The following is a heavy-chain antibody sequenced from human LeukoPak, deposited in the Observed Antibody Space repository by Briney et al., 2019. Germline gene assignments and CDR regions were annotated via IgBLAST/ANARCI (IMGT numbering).Heavy chain of an antibody. V-gene: IGHV3-11*04. D-gene: IGHD5-12*01. CDR2: ISSSGSTI. Sequence: GGSLRLSXAASGFTFSDYYMSWIRQAPGKGMEWVSYISSSGSTIYYADSVKGRFTISRDNAKNSLYLQMNSLRAEDTAVYYCARSSRGGYEIRAFDIWGQGTMVTVSS. J-gene: IGHJ3*02. CDR1: GFTFSDYY. CDR3: ARSSRGGYEIRAFDI.